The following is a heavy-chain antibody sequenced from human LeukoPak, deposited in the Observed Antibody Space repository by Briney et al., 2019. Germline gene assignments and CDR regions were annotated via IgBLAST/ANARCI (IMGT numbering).Heavy chain of an antibody. D-gene: IGHD4-17*01. V-gene: IGHV3-7*01. CDR2: IKQDGSEK. Sequence: GGCLRLSCAASGFTFSNYWMSWVRQAPGKGLEWEANIKQDGSEKYYVDSVKGRFTISRDNAKNSLYLQMNSLRAEDTAVYYCARDASTDYGDYAAYWGQGTLVTVSS. CDR1: GFTFSNYW. J-gene: IGHJ4*02. CDR3: ARDASTDYGDYAAY.